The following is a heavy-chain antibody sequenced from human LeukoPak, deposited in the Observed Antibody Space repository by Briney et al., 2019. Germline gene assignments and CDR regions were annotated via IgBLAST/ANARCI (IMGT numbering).Heavy chain of an antibody. J-gene: IGHJ3*02. CDR2: ISSSSSYI. CDR3: ARDFRGAYCGGDCYPKPDDAFDI. Sequence: GGSLRLSCAASRFTFSSYNMNWVRQAPGKGLEWVSSISSSSSYIYFADSVKGRFTISRDNAKNSLYLQMNSLRAEDTAVYYCARDFRGAYCGGDCYPKPDDAFDIWGQGTMVTVSS. D-gene: IGHD2-21*02. CDR1: RFTFSSYN. V-gene: IGHV3-21*01.